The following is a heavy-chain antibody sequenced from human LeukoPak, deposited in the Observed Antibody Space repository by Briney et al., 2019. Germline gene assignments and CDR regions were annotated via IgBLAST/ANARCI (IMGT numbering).Heavy chain of an antibody. V-gene: IGHV3-33*01. CDR1: AFTFSSYG. CDR3: ARDQAYFDY. J-gene: IGHJ4*02. CDR2: IWYDGSNK. Sequence: GRSLRLSCAVSAFTFSSYGMHWVRQAPGKGLEWVAVIWYDGSNKYYADPVKGRFTISRDNSKNTLYLQMNSLRTEDTAVYYCARDQAYFDYWGQGTLVTVSS.